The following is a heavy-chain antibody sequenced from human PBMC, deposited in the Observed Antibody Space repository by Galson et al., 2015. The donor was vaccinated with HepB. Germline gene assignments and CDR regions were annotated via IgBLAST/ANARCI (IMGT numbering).Heavy chain of an antibody. V-gene: IGHV4-59*01. CDR3: ARVGYKSQWLGPYFDY. CDR1: GGSISSYY. J-gene: IGHJ4*02. D-gene: IGHD6-19*01. CDR2: IYYSGST. Sequence: ETLSLTCTVSGGSISSYYWSWIRQPPGKGLEWIGYIYYSGSTNYNPSLKSRVTISVDTSKNQFSLKLSSVTAADTAVYYCARVGYKSQWLGPYFDYWGQGTLVTVSS.